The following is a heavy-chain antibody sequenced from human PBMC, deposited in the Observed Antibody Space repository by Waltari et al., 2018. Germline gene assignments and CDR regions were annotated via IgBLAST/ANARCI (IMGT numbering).Heavy chain of an antibody. V-gene: IGHV4-34*01. J-gene: IGHJ4*02. CDR2: INHSGST. Sequence: LLKPSETLSLTCAVYGGSFSGYYWSWIRQPPGKGLEWIGEINHSGSTNYNPSLKSRVTISVDTSKNQFSLKLSSVTAADTAVYYCARVGYSGPGRYWGQGTLVTVSS. CDR3: ARVGYSGPGRY. D-gene: IGHD1-26*01. CDR1: GGSFSGYY.